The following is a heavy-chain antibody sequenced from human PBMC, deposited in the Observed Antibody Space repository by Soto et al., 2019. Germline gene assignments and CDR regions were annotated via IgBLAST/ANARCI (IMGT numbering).Heavy chain of an antibody. J-gene: IGHJ6*02. CDR1: GFTFSSYD. CDR3: ARGRPSVYCSGGSCYYDYYYGMDV. V-gene: IGHV3-13*01. Sequence: PRGSLRLSCAASGFTFSSYDMHWFRQATGKGLEWVSAIGTAGDTYYPGSVKGRFTISRENAKNSLYLQMNSLRAGDTAVYYCARGRPSVYCSGGSCYYDYYYGMDVWGQGTTVTVSS. CDR2: IGTAGDT. D-gene: IGHD2-15*01.